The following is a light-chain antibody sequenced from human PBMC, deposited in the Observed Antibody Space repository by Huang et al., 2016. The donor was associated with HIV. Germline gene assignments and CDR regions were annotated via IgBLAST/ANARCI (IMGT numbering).Light chain of an antibody. Sequence: DIQMTQSPSSLSASVVDRVTITCRARQGISNYFAWYQQKPGKGPMRLIYAASSLQAGVPSRCSGSGSGTDFTLTISSLQPEDVATYYCQKYNSAPWTFGQGTKVEIK. CDR3: QKYNSAPWT. J-gene: IGKJ1*01. CDR2: AAS. CDR1: QGISNY. V-gene: IGKV1-27*01.